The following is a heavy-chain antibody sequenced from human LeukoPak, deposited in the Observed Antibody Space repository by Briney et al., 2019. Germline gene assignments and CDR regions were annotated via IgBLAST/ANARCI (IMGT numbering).Heavy chain of an antibody. D-gene: IGHD3-22*01. CDR2: ISGSSGSI. V-gene: IGHV3-48*02. CDR3: AREGSSYYYDSSGLPNWFDP. CDR1: GFTFSSSG. J-gene: IGHJ5*02. Sequence: PGGSLRLSCAASGFTFSSSGMNWVRQAPGKGLEWVSYISGSSGSIYHADSVKGRFTISRGNAKSSLYLQMNSLRDEDTAVYYCAREGSSYYYDSSGLPNWFDPWGQGTLVTVSS.